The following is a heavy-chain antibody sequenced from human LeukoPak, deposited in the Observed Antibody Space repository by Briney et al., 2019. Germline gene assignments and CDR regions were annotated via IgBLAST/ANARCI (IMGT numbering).Heavy chain of an antibody. J-gene: IGHJ4*02. CDR1: GFTFSSYS. V-gene: IGHV3-21*01. CDR2: ISSSSYI. CDR3: AREFAVGYCSSTSCLFDY. D-gene: IGHD2-2*01. Sequence: GGSLRLSCAASGFTFSSYSMSWVRQAPGKGLEWVSSISSSSYIYYADSVKGRFTISRDNAKNSLYLQINSLRAEDTAVYYCAREFAVGYCSSTSCLFDYWGQGTLVTVSS.